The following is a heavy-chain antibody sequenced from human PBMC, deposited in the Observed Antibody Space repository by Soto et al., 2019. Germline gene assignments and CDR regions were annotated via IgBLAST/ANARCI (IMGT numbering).Heavy chain of an antibody. Sequence: PGESLKISCNGSGYSFTSYWIGWVRQMPWKGLEWMGRIDPSDSYTNYSPSFQGHVTISADKSISTAYLQWSSLKASDTAMYYCARHKAGDYRDYYYYGMDVWGQGTTVTVSS. J-gene: IGHJ6*02. CDR2: IDPSDSYT. D-gene: IGHD4-17*01. V-gene: IGHV5-10-1*01. CDR3: ARHKAGDYRDYYYYGMDV. CDR1: GYSFTSYW.